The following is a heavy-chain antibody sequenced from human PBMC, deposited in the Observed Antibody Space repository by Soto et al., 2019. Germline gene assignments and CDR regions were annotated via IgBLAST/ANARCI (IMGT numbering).Heavy chain of an antibody. Sequence: GQSLKISCKGSGYSFTSYWIGWVRQMPGKGLEWMAIIYPGDSDTRYSPSFQGQVTISADKSISTAYLQWRSLKAADTAMYYCSRSAYYDFWSGFRPPDYYYYGMDVWGQGTTVTVSS. V-gene: IGHV5-51*01. CDR1: GYSFTSYW. J-gene: IGHJ6*02. CDR3: SRSAYYDFWSGFRPPDYYYYGMDV. D-gene: IGHD3-3*01. CDR2: IYPGDSDT.